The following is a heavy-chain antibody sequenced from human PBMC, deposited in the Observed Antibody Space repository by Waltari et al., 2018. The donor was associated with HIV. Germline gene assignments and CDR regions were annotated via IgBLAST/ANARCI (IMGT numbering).Heavy chain of an antibody. V-gene: IGHV4-34*01. CDR1: DGSFSGYY. D-gene: IGHD3-3*01. CDR2: INQSGST. J-gene: IGHJ6*02. Sequence: QVQLQQWGAGLLKPSETLSLTCGVYDGSFSGYYWSWIRDPPGKGQECIGVINQSGSTNSYPPLKSRDTISLDPAKNHFCLSVTSVTAADTAVYYCARRLGILEWFQNPSYYYGMDVWGQGTTVTVSS. CDR3: ARRLGILEWFQNPSYYYGMDV.